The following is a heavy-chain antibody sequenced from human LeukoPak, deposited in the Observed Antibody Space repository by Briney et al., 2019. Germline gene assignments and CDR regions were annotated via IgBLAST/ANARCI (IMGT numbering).Heavy chain of an antibody. CDR2: IIPIFGTA. CDR3: ARWRGGAELATRGYYYYMDV. Sequence: SVKVSCKASGGTFSSYAISWVRQAPGQGLEWMGGIIPIFGTANYAQKFQGRVTITTDESTSTAYMELSSLRSEDTAVYYCARWRGGAELATRGYYYYMDVWGKGTTVTVSS. V-gene: IGHV1-69*05. D-gene: IGHD1-26*01. J-gene: IGHJ6*03. CDR1: GGTFSSYA.